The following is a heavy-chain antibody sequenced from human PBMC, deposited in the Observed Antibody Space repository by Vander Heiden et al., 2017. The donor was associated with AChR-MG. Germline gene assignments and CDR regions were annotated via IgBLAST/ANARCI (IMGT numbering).Heavy chain of an antibody. Sequence: QLQLQESGPGLVKPSETLSLTCTVPGGSITSSSHYWGWIRQRPGKGLEWIGTFYYGGRTYYNPSLKSRVTISVDTSKNQFSLKLNSVTAADTAVYYCARASYGSGILWGQGTLVTVSS. CDR2: FYYGGRT. D-gene: IGHD3-10*01. CDR3: ARASYGSGIL. V-gene: IGHV4-39*01. J-gene: IGHJ4*02. CDR1: GGSITSSSHY.